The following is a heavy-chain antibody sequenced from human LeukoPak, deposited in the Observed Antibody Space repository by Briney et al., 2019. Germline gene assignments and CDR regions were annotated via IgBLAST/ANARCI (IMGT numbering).Heavy chain of an antibody. Sequence: TSETLSFTCTVPGGSISSYYWSWIRQPPGKALDWIGYIYYSGSTNYNPSLKSPVTISVDTSKNQCSLALRSVTAADTAVYYCARGVRGQQLVYYYYYYMDVWGKGTTVTVSS. CDR2: IYYSGST. V-gene: IGHV4-59*01. CDR3: ARGVRGQQLVYYYYYYMDV. J-gene: IGHJ6*03. CDR1: GGSISSYY. D-gene: IGHD6-13*01.